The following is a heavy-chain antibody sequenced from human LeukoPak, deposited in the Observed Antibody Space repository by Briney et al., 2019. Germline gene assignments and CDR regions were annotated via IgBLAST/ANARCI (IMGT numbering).Heavy chain of an antibody. CDR2: INHSGST. CDR3: ARRIYGSGSYYGY. Sequence: SETLPLTCAVYGGSFSGYYWSWIRQPPGKGLEWIGEINHSGSTNYNPSLKSRVTISVDTSKNQFSLKLSSVTAADTAVYYCARRIYGSGSYYGYWGQGTLVTVSS. J-gene: IGHJ4*02. D-gene: IGHD3-10*01. V-gene: IGHV4-34*01. CDR1: GGSFSGYY.